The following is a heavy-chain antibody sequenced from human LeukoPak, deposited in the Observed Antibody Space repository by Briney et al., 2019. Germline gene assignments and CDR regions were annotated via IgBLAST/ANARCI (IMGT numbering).Heavy chain of an antibody. CDR2: ISSSGSTI. Sequence: GGSLRLSCAASGFTFSSYEMNWVRQAPGKGLEWVSYISSSGSTIYYADSVKGRFTISRDNAKNSLYLQMNSLRAEDTAVYYCASYDYYDSSGYYSVGFDPWGQGTLVTVSS. V-gene: IGHV3-48*03. CDR1: GFTFSSYE. CDR3: ASYDYYDSSGYYSVGFDP. J-gene: IGHJ5*02. D-gene: IGHD3-22*01.